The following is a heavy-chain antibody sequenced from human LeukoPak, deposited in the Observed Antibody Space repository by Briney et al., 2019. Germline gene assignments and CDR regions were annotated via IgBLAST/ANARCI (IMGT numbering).Heavy chain of an antibody. Sequence: SQTLSLTCAISGDSVSSNSAAWNWIRQSPSGGLGWLGRTYYRSKWFYDYALFVKSRITINPDTSKNQFSLHLKSVTPEDTAVYYCVRDGEGGLDYFDYWGRGTLVTVSS. D-gene: IGHD3-16*01. V-gene: IGHV6-1*01. J-gene: IGHJ4*02. CDR1: GDSVSSNSAA. CDR3: VRDGEGGLDYFDY. CDR2: TYYRSKWFY.